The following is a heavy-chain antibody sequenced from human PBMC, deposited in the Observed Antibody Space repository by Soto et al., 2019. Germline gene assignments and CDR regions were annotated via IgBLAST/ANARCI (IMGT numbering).Heavy chain of an antibody. CDR2: ISAYNGNT. CDR1: GYTFTSYG. CDR3: ARDGWVHGDYGNFDY. J-gene: IGHJ4*02. Sequence: ASVKVSCKASGYTFTSYGISWVRQAPGQGLEWMGWISAYNGNTNYAQKLQGRVTMTTDTSTSTAYMELRSLRSDDTAVYYCARDGWVHGDYGNFDYWGQGTLVTVSS. D-gene: IGHD4-17*01. V-gene: IGHV1-18*01.